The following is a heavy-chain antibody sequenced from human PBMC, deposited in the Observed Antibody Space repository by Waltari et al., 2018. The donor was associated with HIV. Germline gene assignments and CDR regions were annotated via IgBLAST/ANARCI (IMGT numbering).Heavy chain of an antibody. V-gene: IGHV3-30*18. J-gene: IGHJ5*02. D-gene: IGHD2-21*02. CDR3: AKDYFVVVTAAGPFDP. CDR2: ISYDGSNK. CDR1: GFSFRSYG. Sequence: QVKLVESGGGVVQPGRSLRLSGAASGFSFRSYGIHWVRRAPGKGLGWVAVISYDGSNKYYADSVKGRFTISRDNSKNTLYLQMNSLRAEDTAVYYCAKDYFVVVTAAGPFDPWGQGTLVTVSS.